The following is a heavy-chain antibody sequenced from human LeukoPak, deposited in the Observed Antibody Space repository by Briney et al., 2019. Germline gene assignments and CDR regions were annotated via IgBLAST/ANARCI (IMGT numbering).Heavy chain of an antibody. CDR3: ARDAGSSDVVVVVAATPPPSTNGMDV. CDR1: GYTFTSYA. J-gene: IGHJ6*02. CDR2: INAGNGNT. V-gene: IGHV1-3*01. D-gene: IGHD2-15*01. Sequence: ASVKVSCKASGYTFTSYAMHWVRQAPGQRLEWMGWINAGNGNTKYSQKFQGRVTITRDTSASTAYMELSSLRSEDTAVYYCARDAGSSDVVVVVAATPPPSTNGMDVWGQGTTVTVSS.